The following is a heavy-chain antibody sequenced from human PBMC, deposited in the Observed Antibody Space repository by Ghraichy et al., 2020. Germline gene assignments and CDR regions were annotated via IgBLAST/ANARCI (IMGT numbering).Heavy chain of an antibody. Sequence: GGSLRLSCAASGFTFSSYSMNWVRQAPGKGLEWVSYISSSSSTIYYADSVKGRFTISRDNAKNSLYLQMNSLRDEDTAVYYCARDPTMIVVAYYFDYWGQGTLVTVSS. CDR1: GFTFSSYS. D-gene: IGHD3-22*01. V-gene: IGHV3-48*02. CDR3: ARDPTMIVVAYYFDY. J-gene: IGHJ4*02. CDR2: ISSSSSTI.